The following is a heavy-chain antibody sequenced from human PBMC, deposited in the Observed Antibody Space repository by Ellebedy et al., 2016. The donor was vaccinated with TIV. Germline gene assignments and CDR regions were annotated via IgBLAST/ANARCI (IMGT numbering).Heavy chain of an antibody. D-gene: IGHD4-17*01. CDR3: ARHTDYALDY. V-gene: IGHV3-7*01. J-gene: IGHJ4*02. CDR2: IKQDGSEK. CDR1: GFTFSIYW. Sequence: GESLKISCAASGFTFSIYWMSWVRQAPGKGLECVANIKQDGSEKSYVDSVKGRFTISRDNAKNSLHLQMNGLRAEDTAVYYCARHTDYALDYWGQGALGTVSS.